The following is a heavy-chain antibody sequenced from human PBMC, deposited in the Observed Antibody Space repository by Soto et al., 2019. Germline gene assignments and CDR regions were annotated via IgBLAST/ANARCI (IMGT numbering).Heavy chain of an antibody. CDR1: GGSISSYY. CDR3: ARVTSGYRPHFEY. V-gene: IGHV4-59*01. D-gene: IGHD3-3*01. Sequence: QVQLQESSPGLVKPSETLSLTCTVSGGSISSYYWSWIRQPPGKGLECIGYIYYSGSTNYKPSLKSRATISVDTSKNQFSLKLSSVTAADTAVYYCARVTSGYRPHFEYWGQGTLVTVSS. CDR2: IYYSGST. J-gene: IGHJ4*02.